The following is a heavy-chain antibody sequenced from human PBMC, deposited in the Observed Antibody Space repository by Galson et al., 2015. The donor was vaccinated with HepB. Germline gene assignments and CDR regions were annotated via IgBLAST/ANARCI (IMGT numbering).Heavy chain of an antibody. D-gene: IGHD3-22*01. CDR2: ISGSGGST. CDR3: AKVGWGDSRVFDY. J-gene: IGHJ4*02. V-gene: IGHV3-23*01. Sequence: SLRLSCAASEFTFSSYAMSWVRQAPGKGLEWVSVISGSGGSTYYADSVKGRFTISRENSKNTLYLQMNSLRAEDTAVYYCAKVGWGDSRVFDYWGQGTLVTVSS. CDR1: EFTFSSYA.